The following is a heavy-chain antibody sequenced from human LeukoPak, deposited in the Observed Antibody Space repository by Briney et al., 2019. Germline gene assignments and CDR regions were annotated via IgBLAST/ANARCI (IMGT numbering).Heavy chain of an antibody. D-gene: IGHD1-14*01. Sequence: PGGSLRLSCAASGFRFSSYDMNWVRQAPGKGLEWVSSISSSSSYIYYADSVKGRFTISRDNAKNSLYLQMNSLRVEDTAVYYCGRGGPEAFDIWGQGTMVTVSS. V-gene: IGHV3-21*01. CDR3: GRGGPEAFDI. CDR2: ISSSSSYI. J-gene: IGHJ3*02. CDR1: GFRFSSYD.